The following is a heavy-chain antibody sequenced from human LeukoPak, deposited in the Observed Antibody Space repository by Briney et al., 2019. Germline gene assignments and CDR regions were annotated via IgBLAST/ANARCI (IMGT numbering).Heavy chain of an antibody. CDR2: VSPSGSA. V-gene: IGHV4-61*02. CDR3: ARRGDVLWFDP. D-gene: IGHD2-8*01. CDR1: GASISSESYY. Sequence: SQTLSLTCIVSGASISSESYYWSWIRQSAGKGLEWIGRVSPSGSATYNPSLKSRVTISMDTSKNQVSLKLTSVTAADTAVYYCARRGDVLWFDPWGQGTLVTVSS. J-gene: IGHJ5*02.